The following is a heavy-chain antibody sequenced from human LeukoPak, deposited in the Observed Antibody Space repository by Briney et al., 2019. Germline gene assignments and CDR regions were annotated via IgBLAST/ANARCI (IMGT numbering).Heavy chain of an antibody. CDR3: AREAVTTSLFDY. CDR2: ISSSGSTI. CDR1: GFTFSSYE. Sequence: PGGSLRLSCAASGFTFSSYEMNWVRQAPGKGLEWVSYISSSGSTIYYADSVKGRFTNSRDNAKNSLYLQMNSLRAEDTAVYYCAREAVTTSLFDYWGQGTLVTVSS. J-gene: IGHJ4*02. V-gene: IGHV3-48*03. D-gene: IGHD4-17*01.